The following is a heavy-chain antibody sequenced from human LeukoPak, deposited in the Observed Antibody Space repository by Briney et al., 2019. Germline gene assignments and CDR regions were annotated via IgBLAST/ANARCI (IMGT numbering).Heavy chain of an antibody. J-gene: IGHJ3*02. CDR1: VGTFITYA. CDR2: IILIFGTA. CDR3: ASSRIVGATSGAFDI. Sequence: ASVKVSCMASVGTFITYAISWVRQAPGQGLEWMGRIILIFGTANYAQKFQGRVTITADKSTSTAYMEQSSLRSEDTADYYCASSRIVGATSGAFDIWGQGTMVTVSS. V-gene: IGHV1-69*06. D-gene: IGHD1-26*01.